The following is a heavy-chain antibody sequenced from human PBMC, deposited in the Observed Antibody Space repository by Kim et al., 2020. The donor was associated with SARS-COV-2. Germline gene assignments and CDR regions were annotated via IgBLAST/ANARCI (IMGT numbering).Heavy chain of an antibody. CDR1: GLAFSGYT. CDR2: ISSSSRYI. J-gene: IGHJ4*02. Sequence: GGSLRLSCAASGLAFSGYTMNWVRQAPGKGPEWVSSISSSSRYIYQADSVKGRFTISRDNARNSLYLQMNSLRVEDTAVSYCARGELGASPFDNWGQGIL. CDR3: ARGELGASPFDN. D-gene: IGHD1-26*01. V-gene: IGHV3-21*06.